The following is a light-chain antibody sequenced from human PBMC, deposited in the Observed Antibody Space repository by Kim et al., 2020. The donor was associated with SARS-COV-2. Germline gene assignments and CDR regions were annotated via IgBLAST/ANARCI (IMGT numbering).Light chain of an antibody. CDR1: KLGNKY. CDR3: LTWDSRTAI. Sequence: SYELTQPTSVSVSPGQTASISCSGNKLGNKYPCWYQQKPGQSPVLVIYQDNRRGSGIPERFSGSNSGNTATLTISGTQTMDEADYYCLTWDSRTAIFGGGTQLTVL. CDR2: QDN. J-gene: IGLJ2*01. V-gene: IGLV3-1*01.